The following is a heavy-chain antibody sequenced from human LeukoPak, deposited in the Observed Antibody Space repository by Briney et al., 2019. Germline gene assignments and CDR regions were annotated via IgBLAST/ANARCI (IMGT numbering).Heavy chain of an antibody. V-gene: IGHV4-30-4*08. Sequence: PSETLSLTCIVSGGSISSGDYYWSWIRQPPGKGLEWIGYIYYSGSTYYNPSLKSRVTISVDTSKNQFSLKLSSVTAADTAVYYCARATLNLYYFDYWGQGTLVTVSS. CDR1: GGSISSGDYY. CDR2: IYYSGST. J-gene: IGHJ4*02. D-gene: IGHD1-7*01. CDR3: ARATLNLYYFDY.